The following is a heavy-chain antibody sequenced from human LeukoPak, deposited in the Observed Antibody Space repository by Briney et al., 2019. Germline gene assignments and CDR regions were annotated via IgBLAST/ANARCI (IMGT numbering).Heavy chain of an antibody. CDR3: AKRAPVGSYYFDY. D-gene: IGHD1-26*01. V-gene: IGHV3-30*18. CDR1: GLTFRNYG. J-gene: IGHJ4*02. Sequence: PGGSLRLSCAASGLTFRNYGMHWVRQAPGKGLEWVAIISYDGSNKYYADSVRGRFTISKDNSQDTLYLQMNSLRAEDTAVYYCAKRAPVGSYYFDYWGQGTLVTVSS. CDR2: ISYDGSNK.